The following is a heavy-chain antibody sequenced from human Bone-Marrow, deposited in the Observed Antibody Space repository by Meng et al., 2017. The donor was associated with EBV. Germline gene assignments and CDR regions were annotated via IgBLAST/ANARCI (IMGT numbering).Heavy chain of an antibody. CDR2: VHYSGST. V-gene: IGHV4-39*01. CDR1: GASISCFCS. Sequence: QRSGQVNVKPSQTLSLTSTVSGASISCFCSWAWLRQPPGRGLEWIGSVHYSGSTYYSPSLKSRITVSIDTSKNQFSLRLTSVTAADTALYYCARPFPSIVSPRLDPFGDWGQGTLVTVSS. J-gene: IGHJ4*02. D-gene: IGHD5/OR15-5a*01. CDR3: ARPFPSIVSPRLDPFGD.